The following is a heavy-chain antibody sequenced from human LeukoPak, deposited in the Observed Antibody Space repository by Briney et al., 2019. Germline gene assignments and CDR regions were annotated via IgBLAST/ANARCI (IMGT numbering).Heavy chain of an antibody. J-gene: IGHJ3*02. CDR1: GGTFPSYA. Sequence: SVKVSCKASGGTFPSYALSWVRQTPGQGLEWMGGIIPIFGTTTYAQKFLGRVTITADESTSTAYMELSSLRSEDTAVYYCARGRSAYCGGDCYYDAFDIWGQGTMVTVS. CDR3: ARGRSAYCGGDCYYDAFDI. D-gene: IGHD2-21*02. CDR2: IIPIFGTT. V-gene: IGHV1-69*13.